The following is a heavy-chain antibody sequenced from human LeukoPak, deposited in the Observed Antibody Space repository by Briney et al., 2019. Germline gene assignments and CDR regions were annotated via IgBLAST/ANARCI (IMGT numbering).Heavy chain of an antibody. CDR2: IYYSGST. CDR1: GGSISSYY. V-gene: IGHV4-59*08. Sequence: SETLSLTCTVSGGSISSYYWSWIRQPPGKGLEWIGYIYYSGSTNYNPSLKSRVTISVDTSKNQFSLKLSSVTAADTAVYYCAYGSGSYYRFDYWGQGTLVTVSS. J-gene: IGHJ4*02. CDR3: AYGSGSYYRFDY. D-gene: IGHD3-10*01.